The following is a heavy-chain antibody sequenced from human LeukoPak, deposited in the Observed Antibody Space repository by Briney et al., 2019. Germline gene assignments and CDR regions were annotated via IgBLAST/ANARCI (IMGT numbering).Heavy chain of an antibody. V-gene: IGHV5-51*01. CDR1: GYRFTSYW. CDR2: IYPSDSAT. Sequence: GESLKISCKGSGYRFTSYWIAWVRQMPGKGLEWMGIIYPSDSATRYSPSFQGQATISADKSITTAYLQWSSLKASDTAMYYCARHGGSGFDYWGQGTPVTVSS. D-gene: IGHD3-10*01. CDR3: ARHGGSGFDY. J-gene: IGHJ4*02.